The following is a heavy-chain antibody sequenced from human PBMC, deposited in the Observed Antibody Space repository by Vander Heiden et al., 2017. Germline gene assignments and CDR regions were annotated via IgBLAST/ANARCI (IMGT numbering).Heavy chain of an antibody. CDR2: IIPILGIA. V-gene: IGHV1-69*10. CDR3: ARGDITGTTGYYYYGMDV. D-gene: IGHD1-7*01. CDR1: GGTFRSYA. Sequence: QFQLVQSGAEVKKPGSSVKVSCKASGGTFRSYAISRVRQALGPRLEWMGGIIPILGIANYAQKFQGRVTITADKSTSTAYMELSSLRSEDTAVYYCARGDITGTTGYYYYGMDVWGQGTTVTVSS. J-gene: IGHJ6*02.